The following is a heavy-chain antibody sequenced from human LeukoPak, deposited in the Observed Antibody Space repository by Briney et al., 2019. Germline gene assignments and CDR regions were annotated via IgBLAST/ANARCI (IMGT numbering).Heavy chain of an antibody. CDR1: GFTFSDYY. CDR2: ISSSSSYT. Sequence: GGSLRLSCAASGFTFSDYYMSWIRQAPGKGLEWVSYISSSSSYTNYADSVKGRFTISRDNAKNSLYLQMNSLKASDTAMYYCARWDSGYDSDVLDYWGQGTLVTVSS. D-gene: IGHD5-12*01. V-gene: IGHV3-11*03. J-gene: IGHJ4*02. CDR3: ARWDSGYDSDVLDY.